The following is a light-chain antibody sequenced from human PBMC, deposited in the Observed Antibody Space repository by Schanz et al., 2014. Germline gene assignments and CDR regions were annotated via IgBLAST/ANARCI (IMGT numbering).Light chain of an antibody. Sequence: QSALTQPASVSGSPGQSITISCTGTSSDVGSYNLVSWYQQHPGKAPKLMIYEGSKRPSGVSNRFSGSKSGNTASLTISGVQAEDEADYYCSSYTSTSALFVFGSGTKLTVL. CDR2: EGS. CDR1: SSDVGSYNL. CDR3: SSYTSTSALFV. V-gene: IGLV2-14*02. J-gene: IGLJ1*01.